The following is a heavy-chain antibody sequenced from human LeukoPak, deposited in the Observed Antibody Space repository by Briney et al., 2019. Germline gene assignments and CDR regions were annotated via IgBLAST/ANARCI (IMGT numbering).Heavy chain of an antibody. D-gene: IGHD2-15*01. CDR2: IRSKANSYAT. Sequence: PGGSLKLSCAASGFTFSGPAMHWVRQTSGKGLEWVDRIRSKANSYATAYAASVKGRSTISRDDSKNTAYLQMNSLKTEDTAVYYCTRQRNKDYSLDYWGQGTLVTVSS. CDR1: GFTFSGPA. J-gene: IGHJ4*02. V-gene: IGHV3-73*01. CDR3: TRQRNKDYSLDY.